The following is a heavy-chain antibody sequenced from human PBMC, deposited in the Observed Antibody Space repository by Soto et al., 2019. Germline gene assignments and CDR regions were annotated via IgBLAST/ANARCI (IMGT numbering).Heavy chain of an antibody. CDR3: ARRSRYKAGGYYHCAMDP. J-gene: IGHJ6*04. CDR1: GYIFTSFG. V-gene: IGHV1-18*01. CDR2: ISAYNGDT. D-gene: IGHD1-1*01. Sequence: QVQLVQSEPEVKNPGASVKVSCKTSGYIFTSFGISWVRQAPGQGLQWMGWISAYNGDTNYPQNRQGRVAMTTATSTTTAYMEMWSLISDDAAVYYCARRSRYKAGGYYHCAMDPWGEGTTVIVSA.